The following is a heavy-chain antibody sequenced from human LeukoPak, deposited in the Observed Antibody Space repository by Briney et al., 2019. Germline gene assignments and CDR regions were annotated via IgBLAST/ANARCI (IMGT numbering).Heavy chain of an antibody. CDR2: IWYDGSSK. Sequence: PGGCLRLSCAAPGFTLSSDGMPSVPQAPGKGQGREPLIWYDGSSKNYADSVKGRFTISRDNSKNTLYLQMNSLRVEDTAVYYCARESIDILTGYNWFDPWGQGTLVTVSS. CDR3: ARESIDILTGYNWFDP. V-gene: IGHV3-33*01. J-gene: IGHJ5*02. CDR1: GFTLSSDG. D-gene: IGHD3-9*01.